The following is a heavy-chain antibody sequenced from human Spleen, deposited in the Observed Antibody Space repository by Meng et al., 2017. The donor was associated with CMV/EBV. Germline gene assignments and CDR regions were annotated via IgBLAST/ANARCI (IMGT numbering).Heavy chain of an antibody. CDR2: ITGSGSTS. J-gene: IGHJ5*02. V-gene: IGHV3-11*04. CDR1: GFTFSDYA. Sequence: GGSLRLSCAVSGFTFSDYAMSWVRQAPGKGLESVSSITGSGSTSFYADAVKGRFTVSRDNAKNSLYLEMDSLRAEDTAVYYCVRDLPPYYDFWSGYLDLWGQGTLVTVSS. D-gene: IGHD3-3*01. CDR3: VRDLPPYYDFWSGYLDL.